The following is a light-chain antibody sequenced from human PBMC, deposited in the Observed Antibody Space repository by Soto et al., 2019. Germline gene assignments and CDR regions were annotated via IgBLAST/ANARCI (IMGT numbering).Light chain of an antibody. J-gene: IGKJ2*01. CDR3: QQYYDWPPKYT. V-gene: IGKV3-15*01. CDR2: GAS. CDR1: QSVSTH. Sequence: EIVMTQSPATLSVSPGERVSLPCRASQSVSTHLAWYQQRPGQAPRLLIYGASTRATGGPGRFSGSGSGTEFTLTISSLQSEDFALYFCQQYYDWPPKYTFGQGTNLEIK.